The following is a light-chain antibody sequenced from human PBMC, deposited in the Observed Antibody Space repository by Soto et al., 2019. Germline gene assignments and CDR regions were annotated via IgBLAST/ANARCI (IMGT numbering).Light chain of an antibody. Sequence: DIQMTQSPSSLSASVGDRVTIPCRASQTISRNLNWYQQKPGKAPKLLIYAASSLQSGVPSRFSGSGSGTGFTLAISSLQPEDFATYYCQQSDSIPITFGQGTRLEIK. CDR2: AAS. J-gene: IGKJ5*01. CDR1: QTISRN. V-gene: IGKV1-39*01. CDR3: QQSDSIPIT.